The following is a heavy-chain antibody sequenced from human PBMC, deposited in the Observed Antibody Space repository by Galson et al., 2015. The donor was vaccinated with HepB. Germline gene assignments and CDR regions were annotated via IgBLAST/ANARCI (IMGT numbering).Heavy chain of an antibody. J-gene: IGHJ4*02. CDR2: IGASGGAT. V-gene: IGHV3-23*01. CDR3: AKWAKQLAFDS. D-gene: IGHD6-6*01. Sequence: SLRLSCAASGFTFSSYAVSWVRRAPGKRLEWVSAIGASGGATYYADSVRGRFTISRDDSKNTLYLQMNSLRAEDTAVYYCAKWAKQLAFDSWGQGTLVTVSS. CDR1: GFTFSSYA.